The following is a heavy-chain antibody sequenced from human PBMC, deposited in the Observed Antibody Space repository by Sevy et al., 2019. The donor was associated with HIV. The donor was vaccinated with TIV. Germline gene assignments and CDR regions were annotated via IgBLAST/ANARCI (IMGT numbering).Heavy chain of an antibody. V-gene: IGHV4-39*01. D-gene: IGHD3-3*01. J-gene: IGHJ5*02. CDR3: ARLTIFGVVTDNWFDP. CDR1: GGYISSNNYY. CDR2: IYYSGSA. Sequence: SETLSLTCTVSGGYISSNNYYWGWIRQPPGKGLEWIGSIYYSGSAYYHPSLKSRDTISVDTSKNQFSLKVGSVTTADTAVYYCARLTIFGVVTDNWFDPWGQGTLVTVSS.